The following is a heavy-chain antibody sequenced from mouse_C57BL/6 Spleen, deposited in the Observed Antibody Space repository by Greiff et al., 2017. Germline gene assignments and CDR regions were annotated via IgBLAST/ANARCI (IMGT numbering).Heavy chain of an antibody. V-gene: IGHV5-6*02. Sequence: EVKLVESGGDLVKPGGSLKLSCAASGFTFSSYGMSWVRQIPYKRLEWVATISSGGSYTYYPDSVKGRFTISRDNAKHPLYLRMRSLKSEDTAMYYWARRKGSGYDYYYAMDYWGQGTSVTVSS. D-gene: IGHD2-4*01. J-gene: IGHJ4*01. CDR1: GFTFSSYG. CDR3: ARRKGSGYDYYYAMDY. CDR2: ISSGGSYT.